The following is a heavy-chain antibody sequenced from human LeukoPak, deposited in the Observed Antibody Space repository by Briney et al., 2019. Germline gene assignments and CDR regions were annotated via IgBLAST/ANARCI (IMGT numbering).Heavy chain of an antibody. D-gene: IGHD2-2*01. CDR2: INAGNGNT. Sequence: ASVKVSCKASGYTFTSYAMHWVRQAPGQRLEWMGWINAGNGNTKYSQKFQGRVTITRDTSASTAYMELSSLRSEDTAVYYCARSYCSSTSCYLYFQHWGQGTLVTVSS. CDR1: GYTFTSYA. V-gene: IGHV1-3*01. J-gene: IGHJ1*01. CDR3: ARSYCSSTSCYLYFQH.